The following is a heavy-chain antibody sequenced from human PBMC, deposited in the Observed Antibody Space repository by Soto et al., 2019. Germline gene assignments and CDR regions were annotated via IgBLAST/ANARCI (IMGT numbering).Heavy chain of an antibody. J-gene: IGHJ4*02. Sequence: LRLSCAASGFTFSGSAMHWVRQASGKGLEWVGRIRSKANSYATAYAASVKGRFTISRDDSKNTAYLQMNSLKTEDTAVYYCAYSSGWYDCFDYWGQGTRVTVSS. CDR3: AYSSGWYDCFDY. V-gene: IGHV3-73*01. D-gene: IGHD6-19*01. CDR1: GFTFSGSA. CDR2: IRSKANSYAT.